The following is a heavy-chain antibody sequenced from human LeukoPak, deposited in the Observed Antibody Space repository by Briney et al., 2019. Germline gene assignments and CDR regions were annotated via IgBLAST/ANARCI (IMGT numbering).Heavy chain of an antibody. J-gene: IGHJ4*02. V-gene: IGHV4-59*01. CDR2: IYYSGST. CDR3: ATSTAYDSSGYYYFDY. D-gene: IGHD3-22*01. Sequence: SETLSLTCTVSGGSISSYYWSWIRQPPGKGLEWIGYIYYSGSTNYNPSLKSRVTISVDTSKNQFSLKLSSVTAADTAVYYCATSTAYDSSGYYYFDYWGQGTLVTVSS. CDR1: GGSISSYY.